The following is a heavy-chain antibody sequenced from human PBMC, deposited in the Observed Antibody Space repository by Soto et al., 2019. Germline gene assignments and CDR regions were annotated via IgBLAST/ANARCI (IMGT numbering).Heavy chain of an antibody. CDR1: GFRFSSYS. CDR2: IDHSSSSV. V-gene: IGHV3-48*04. CDR3: AVGIVVACGYFDL. D-gene: IGHD3-22*01. Sequence: EVQLVESGGGLVQPGGSLRLYCAASGFRFSSYSMNWVRQAPGKGPEWVSYIDHSSSSVRYVDSVEGRFTISRDNAKDSLSLQMNSLRVEDTAMYYCAVGIVVACGYFDLWVRGTLVTVSS. J-gene: IGHJ2*01.